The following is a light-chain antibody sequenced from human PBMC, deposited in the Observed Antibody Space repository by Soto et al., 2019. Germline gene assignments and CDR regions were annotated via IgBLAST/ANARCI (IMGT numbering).Light chain of an antibody. CDR3: QQSDNVPYT. J-gene: IGKJ3*01. Sequence: DIPMTQSPSSLSASVGDRVTITCQASQDISNYLNWYQQKPGKAPKLLIYDASNLETGVTSRFSGSGSGTAFTFTISCLQPEDIAKYYCQQSDNVPYTFGPGTKVEIK. V-gene: IGKV1-33*01. CDR1: QDISNY. CDR2: DAS.